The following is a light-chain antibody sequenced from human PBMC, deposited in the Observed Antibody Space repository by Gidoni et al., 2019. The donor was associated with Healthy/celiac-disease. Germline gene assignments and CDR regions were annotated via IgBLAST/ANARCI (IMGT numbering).Light chain of an antibody. CDR2: LGS. J-gene: IGKJ4*01. CDR3: MQALQTPPT. CDR1: QSLRHSNGYNY. Sequence: DSVMTQSPLSLPVTPGEPASISCRSSQSLRHSNGYNYLDWYLQKPGQSPQLLIYLGSNRASGVPDRFSGSGSGTDFTLKISRVEAEDVGVYYCMQALQTPPTFGGGTKVEIK. V-gene: IGKV2-28*01.